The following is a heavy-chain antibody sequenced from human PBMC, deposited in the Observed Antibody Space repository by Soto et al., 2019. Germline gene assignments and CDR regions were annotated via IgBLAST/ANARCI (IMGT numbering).Heavy chain of an antibody. CDR2: VYHSGST. CDR3: VRGVVGLQWVEELDL. V-gene: IGHV4-30-2*06. J-gene: IGHJ5*02. CDR1: GGSIRDEGYS. D-gene: IGHD6-19*01. Sequence: QLQLQESGSGLVRPSQTLSLTCAVSGGSIRDEGYSWNWIRQSSGGGLEWIGYVYHSGSTYYKPSLKSRVILSLARSNNHFSLMLTSVSAADMAMYFCVRGVVGLQWVEELDLWGQGLLVTVSS.